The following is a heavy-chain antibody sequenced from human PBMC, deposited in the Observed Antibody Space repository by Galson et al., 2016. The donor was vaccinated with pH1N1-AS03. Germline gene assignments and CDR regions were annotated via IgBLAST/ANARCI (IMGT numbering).Heavy chain of an antibody. CDR1: GFTFSTYA. D-gene: IGHD4-17*01. CDR3: AKDLHRVGTTVYGMDV. V-gene: IGHV3-23*01. CDR2: ISATGGST. Sequence: SLRLSCAASGFTFSTYAMRWVRQTPGKGLEWVSTISATGGSTYYADSVKGRFTISRDNSKNTLYLQMNSLRAEDTAVYYCAKDLHRVGTTVYGMDVWGQGTTVTASS. J-gene: IGHJ6*02.